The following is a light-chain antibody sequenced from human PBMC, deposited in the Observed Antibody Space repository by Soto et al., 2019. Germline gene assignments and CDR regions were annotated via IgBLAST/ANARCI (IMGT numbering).Light chain of an antibody. J-gene: IGLJ1*01. CDR1: SSDVGGYNY. CDR3: CPCAGSYTQV. V-gene: IGLV2-11*01. Sequence: QSALTQPRSVSGSPGQSVTISCTGTSSDVGGYNYVSWYQQHPGKAPKLMIYDVSKRPSGVPDRFSGSKSGNPAALAISGLQAEDEADYYGCPCAGSYTQVFGTGTKLTVL. CDR2: DVS.